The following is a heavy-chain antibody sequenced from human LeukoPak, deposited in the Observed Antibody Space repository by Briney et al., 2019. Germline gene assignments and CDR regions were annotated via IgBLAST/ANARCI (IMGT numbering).Heavy chain of an antibody. CDR3: ASTLNGVVGGLVIY. V-gene: IGHV4-30-2*01. J-gene: IGHJ4*02. CDR1: GGSISNNDYS. CDR2: IYHSGST. Sequence: SETLSLTCAVSGGSISNNDYSWSWIRQPPGKGLEWIGYIYHSGSTYYNPSLKSRVTISVDRSKNQFSLKLSSVTAADTAVYYCASTLNGVVGGLVIYRGQGTLVTVSS. D-gene: IGHD1-26*01.